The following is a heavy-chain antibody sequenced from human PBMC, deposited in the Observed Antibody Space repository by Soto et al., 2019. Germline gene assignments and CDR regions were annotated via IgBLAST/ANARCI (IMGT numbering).Heavy chain of an antibody. CDR3: SRDNDRPQLGGNYYYIMDV. V-gene: IGHV1-69*11. CDR1: GGTFSTAA. CDR2: IMPILRTA. D-gene: IGHD1-1*01. Sequence: QVQVVQSGAEVKKPGSSVKVSCKASGGTFSTAAISWVRQAPGQGLEWMGGIMPILRTADYAQKFQGRVTTTADESTSTADLQFRSLTSEDTAVYYCSRDNDRPQLGGNYYYIMDVWGQGTTVTVSS. J-gene: IGHJ6*02.